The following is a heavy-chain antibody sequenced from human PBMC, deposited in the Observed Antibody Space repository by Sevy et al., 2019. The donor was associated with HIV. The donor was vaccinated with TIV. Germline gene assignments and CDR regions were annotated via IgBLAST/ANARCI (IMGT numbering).Heavy chain of an antibody. CDR2: ISSSSSYI. CDR3: AREDSYDFWSGPYAFDI. Sequence: GGSLRLSCAASGFTFSSYSMNWVRQAPGKGLEWVSSISSSSSYIYYADSVKGRFTISRDNAKNSLCLQMNSLRAEDTAVYYCAREDSYDFWSGPYAFDIWGQGTMVTVSS. V-gene: IGHV3-21*01. J-gene: IGHJ3*02. D-gene: IGHD3-3*01. CDR1: GFTFSSYS.